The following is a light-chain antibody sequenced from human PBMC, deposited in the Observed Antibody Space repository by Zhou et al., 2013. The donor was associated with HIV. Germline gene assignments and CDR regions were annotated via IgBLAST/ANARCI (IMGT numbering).Light chain of an antibody. CDR1: QSVSSN. CDR3: QQANSFPLT. CDR2: GAS. V-gene: IGKV3-15*01. Sequence: EIVMTQSPATLSVSPGERATLSCRASQSVSSNLAWYQQKPGHAPRLLIYGASTRATGIPARFSGSGSGPEFTVIISSLQSEDSATYYCQQANSFPLTFGGGTKVEI. J-gene: IGKJ4*01.